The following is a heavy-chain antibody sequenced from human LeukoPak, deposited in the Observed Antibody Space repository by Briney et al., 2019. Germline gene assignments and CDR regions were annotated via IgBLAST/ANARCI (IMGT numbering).Heavy chain of an antibody. CDR2: IYYSGTT. V-gene: IGHV4-34*01. D-gene: IGHD5-18*01. Sequence: PSETLSLTCAVYGGSFSGYYWSWIRQPPGKGLEWVGSIYYSGTTYYNPSLKSRVTISVDTSKNQFSLKLSSVTAADTAVYYCAIKLDTAHVDAWGKGTTVTVSS. CDR1: GGSFSGYY. J-gene: IGHJ6*04. CDR3: AIKLDTAHVDA.